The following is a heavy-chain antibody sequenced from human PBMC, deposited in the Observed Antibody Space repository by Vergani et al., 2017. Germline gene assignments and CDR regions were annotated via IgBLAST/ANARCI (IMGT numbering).Heavy chain of an antibody. CDR1: GFTFSSYA. CDR3: AKDVSLSMFYVVTPFDY. D-gene: IGHD2/OR15-2a*01. CDR2: ISGSGGST. Sequence: EVQLLESGGGLVQPGGSLRLSCAASGFTFSSYAMSWVRQAPGKGLEWVSAISGSGGSTYYADSVKGRFTISRDNSKNTLYLQMNSLRAEDTAVYYCAKDVSLSMFYVVTPFDYWGQGTLVTVSS. J-gene: IGHJ4*02. V-gene: IGHV3-23*01.